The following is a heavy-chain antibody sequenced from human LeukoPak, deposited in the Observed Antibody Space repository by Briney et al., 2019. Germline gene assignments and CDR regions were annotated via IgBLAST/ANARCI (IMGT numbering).Heavy chain of an antibody. J-gene: IGHJ4*02. D-gene: IGHD3-10*01. CDR1: GFTFSNYW. V-gene: IGHV3-74*01. Sequence: GGSLRLSCAASGFTFSNYWVHWVRQAPGKGLVWVSRINRDGSTTNYADSVKGRFTVSRDNAKNTLNLQMDSLRAEDTAVYYCARDRRSGESSEIDFWGQGTLVTVSS. CDR2: INRDGSTT. CDR3: ARDRRSGESSEIDF.